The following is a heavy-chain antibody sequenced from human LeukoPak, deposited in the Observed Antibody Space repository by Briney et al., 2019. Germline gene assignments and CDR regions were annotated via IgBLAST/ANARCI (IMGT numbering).Heavy chain of an antibody. J-gene: IGHJ4*02. CDR1: GYTFTSYG. CDR3: ARDHRIRDYGGNAPSFGY. D-gene: IGHD4-23*01. CDR2: INPSGGST. Sequence: ASVKVSCKASGYTFTSYGISWVRQAPGQGLEWMGIINPSGGSTSYAQKFQGRVTMTRDTSTSTVYMELSSLRSEDTAVYYCARDHRIRDYGGNAPSFGYWGQGTLVTVSS. V-gene: IGHV1-46*01.